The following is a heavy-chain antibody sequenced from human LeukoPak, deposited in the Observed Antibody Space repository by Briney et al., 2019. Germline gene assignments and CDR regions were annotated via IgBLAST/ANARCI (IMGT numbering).Heavy chain of an antibody. D-gene: IGHD4-23*01. CDR3: ARALVVTPSEYFDY. V-gene: IGHV1-24*01. CDR1: GYTLTELS. J-gene: IGHJ4*02. Sequence: ASVKVSCKVSGYTLTELSMHWVRQAPGKGLEWMGGFDPEDGETIYAQKFQGRVTMTRDTSISTAYMELSRLRSDDTAVYYCARALVVTPSEYFDYWGQGTLVTVSS. CDR2: FDPEDGET.